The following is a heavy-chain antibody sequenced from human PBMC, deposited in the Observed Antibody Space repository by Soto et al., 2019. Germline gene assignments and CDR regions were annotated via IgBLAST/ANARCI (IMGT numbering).Heavy chain of an antibody. J-gene: IGHJ4*02. CDR1: GFTFSSYS. CDR3: ARELERVFDY. Sequence: SLRLSCAASGFTFSSYSMNWVRQAPGKGLEWVSSISSSTSYIYYADSVKGRFTIARDNSKNTLYLQMNSLRIEDTAVYYCARELERVFDYWGQGTLVTVSS. D-gene: IGHD1-1*01. V-gene: IGHV3-21*01. CDR2: ISSSTSYI.